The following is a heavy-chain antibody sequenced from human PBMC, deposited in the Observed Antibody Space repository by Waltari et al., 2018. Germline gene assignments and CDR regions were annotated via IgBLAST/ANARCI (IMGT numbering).Heavy chain of an antibody. D-gene: IGHD6-13*01. V-gene: IGHV1-2*06. CDR2: INPNSGGT. CDR1: GYTFTGYY. J-gene: IGHJ6*02. Sequence: QVQLVQSGAEVKKPGASVKVSCKASGYTFTGYYMHWVRQAPGQGLEWMGRINPNSGGTNYAQKCQGRVTMTRDTSISTAYMELSRLRSYDTAVYYCASDLVGEGIGGMGGMDGWGQGTTVTVSS. CDR3: ASDLVGEGIGGMGGMDG.